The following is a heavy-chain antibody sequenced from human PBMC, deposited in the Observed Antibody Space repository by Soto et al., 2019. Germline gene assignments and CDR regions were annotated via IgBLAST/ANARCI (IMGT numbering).Heavy chain of an antibody. J-gene: IGHJ5*02. Sequence: SETLSLTCAVYGGSFSGYYWSWIRQPPGKGLEWIGEINHSGSTNYNPSLKSRVTISVDTSKNHFSLKLSSVTAADTAVYYCARGRSIAAAGSLQGFDPWGQGTLVTVSS. V-gene: IGHV4-34*01. CDR2: INHSGST. CDR1: GGSFSGYY. D-gene: IGHD6-13*01. CDR3: ARGRSIAAAGSLQGFDP.